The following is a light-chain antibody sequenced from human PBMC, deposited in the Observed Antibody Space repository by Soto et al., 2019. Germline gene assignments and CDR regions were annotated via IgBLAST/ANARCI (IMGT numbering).Light chain of an antibody. CDR1: QSIYSW. CDR2: KAS. Sequence: DIKMTQSPSTLSASVGDRVTITCRASQSIYSWLAWNQQKPGKAPKLLVYKASSLESGVPSRFSGSGSGTEFTLTISSLQPDDFATYYCQQYNSFPWTFGQGTKVEIK. V-gene: IGKV1-5*03. CDR3: QQYNSFPWT. J-gene: IGKJ1*01.